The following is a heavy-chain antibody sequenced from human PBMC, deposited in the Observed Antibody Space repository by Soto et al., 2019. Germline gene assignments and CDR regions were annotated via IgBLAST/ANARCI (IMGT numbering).Heavy chain of an antibody. CDR2: MYYSGST. V-gene: IGHV4-39*01. D-gene: IGHD3-10*01. CDR1: GGSISGSSYY. Sequence: SETLSLTCTVSGGSISGSSYYWGWIRQPPGKGLEWIGSMYYSGSTYYNPSLKSRLTISVDTSKSQFSLKLRSVTAADTAVYYCARLIRGGRGPRGMDVWGQGTTVTVSS. CDR3: ARLIRGGRGPRGMDV. J-gene: IGHJ6*02.